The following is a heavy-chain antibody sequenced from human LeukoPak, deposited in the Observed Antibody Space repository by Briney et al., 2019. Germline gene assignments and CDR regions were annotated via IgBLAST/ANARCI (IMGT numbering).Heavy chain of an antibody. V-gene: IGHV4-39*01. CDR1: GGSISSSSYY. CDR3: ASLGGIVVVPAAIDY. CDR2: IYYSGST. D-gene: IGHD2-2*01. J-gene: IGHJ4*02. Sequence: SETLSLTCTVSGGSISSSSYYWGWIRQPPGKGLEWIGSIYYSGSTYYNPSLKSQVTISVDTSKNQFSLKLSSVTAADTAVYYCASLGGIVVVPAAIDYWGQGTLVTVSS.